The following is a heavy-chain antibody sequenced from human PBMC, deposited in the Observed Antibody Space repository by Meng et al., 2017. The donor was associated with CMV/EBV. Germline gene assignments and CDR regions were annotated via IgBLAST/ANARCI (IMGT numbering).Heavy chain of an antibody. D-gene: IGHD3-22*01. CDR2: IYYSGST. Sequence: SETLSLTCTVSGGSISSYYWSWIRQPPGKGLEWIGYIYYSGSTNYNPSLKSRVTISVDTSKNQFSLKLSSVTAADTAVYYCAREGLDSSGSYAFDIWGQGTMVPSPQ. CDR3: AREGLDSSGSYAFDI. CDR1: GGSISSYY. V-gene: IGHV4-59*01. J-gene: IGHJ3*02.